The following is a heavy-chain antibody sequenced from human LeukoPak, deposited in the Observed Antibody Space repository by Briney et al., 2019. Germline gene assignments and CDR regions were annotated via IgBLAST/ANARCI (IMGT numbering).Heavy chain of an antibody. D-gene: IGHD3-10*01. CDR2: ISAYNGNT. V-gene: IGHV1-18*01. CDR3: ARDQWFGESLGWFDP. J-gene: IGHJ5*02. Sequence: ASVKVSCKASGYTFTSYGISWVRQAPGQGLEWMGWISAYNGNTNYAQKLQGRVTMTTDTSTSTAYMELRSLRSDDTAVYYCARDQWFGESLGWFDPWGQGTLVTVSS. CDR1: GYTFTSYG.